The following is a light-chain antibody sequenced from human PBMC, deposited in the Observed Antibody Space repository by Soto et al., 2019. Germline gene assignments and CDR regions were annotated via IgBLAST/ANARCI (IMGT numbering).Light chain of an antibody. CDR3: QQYYSYPYT. Sequence: AIRMTQSPSSLSASTGDRVTITCLASQGISSYLAWYQQKPGNAPKLLIYAASTLQSGVPSRFSGSASGTDFTLTISCLQSEDFATYYCQQYYSYPYTFGQGTKLEIK. CDR2: AAS. V-gene: IGKV1-8*01. J-gene: IGKJ2*01. CDR1: QGISSY.